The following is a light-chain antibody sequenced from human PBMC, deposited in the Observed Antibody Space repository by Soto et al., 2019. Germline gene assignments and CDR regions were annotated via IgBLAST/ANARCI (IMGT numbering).Light chain of an antibody. CDR1: QSVSNN. J-gene: IGKJ1*01. Sequence: EIVMTQSPATLSVSPGERATLSCRASQSVSNNLAWYQQKPGQAPSLLIYGASTRATGIPARFSGSGSGTDFTLTISSLQSEDFAVYYCHQYNNWPRTFGQGTKVEIK. CDR2: GAS. V-gene: IGKV3-15*01. CDR3: HQYNNWPRT.